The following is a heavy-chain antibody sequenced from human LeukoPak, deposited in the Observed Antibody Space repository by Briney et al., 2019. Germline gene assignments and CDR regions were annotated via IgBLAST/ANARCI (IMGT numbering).Heavy chain of an antibody. CDR3: ASRSRYSYGPGGLDY. CDR1: GGSISSSY. CDR2: ISHDGKP. J-gene: IGHJ4*02. Sequence: SETLSPTCTVSGGSISSSYWSWIRQPPGKGLEWIGYISHDGKPDYSPSLKSRVTISADTSKNQCSVTLASVTAADTAVYYCASRSRYSYGPGGLDYWGQGTLVTVSS. D-gene: IGHD5-18*01. V-gene: IGHV4-59*01.